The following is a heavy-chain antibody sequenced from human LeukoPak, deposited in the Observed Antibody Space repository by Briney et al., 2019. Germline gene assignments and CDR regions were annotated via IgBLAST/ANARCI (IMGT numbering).Heavy chain of an antibody. CDR1: GGTFSSYA. V-gene: IGHV1-69*05. CDR3: ARNYYDSSGYYYVEDAFDI. Sequence: SVKVSCKASGGTFSSYAISLVRQAPGQGLEWMGRIIPIFGTANYAQKFQGRVTITTNESTSTAYMELSSLRSEDTAVYYCARNYYDSSGYYYVEDAFDIWGQGTMVTVSS. D-gene: IGHD3-22*01. CDR2: IIPIFGTA. J-gene: IGHJ3*02.